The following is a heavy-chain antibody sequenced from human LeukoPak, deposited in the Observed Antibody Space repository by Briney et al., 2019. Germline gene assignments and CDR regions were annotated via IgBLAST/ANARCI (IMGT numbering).Heavy chain of an antibody. J-gene: IGHJ4*02. CDR1: GFTFSSYW. CDR3: ARSAVAGTGSFDY. CDR2: IKQDGSEK. D-gene: IGHD6-19*01. Sequence: GGSLRLSCAASGFTFSSYWMSWARQAPGKGLEWVASIKQDGSEKYYVDSVKGRFTISRDNAKNSLYLQMNSLRAEDTAVYYCARSAVAGTGSFDYWGQGTLVTVSS. V-gene: IGHV3-7*04.